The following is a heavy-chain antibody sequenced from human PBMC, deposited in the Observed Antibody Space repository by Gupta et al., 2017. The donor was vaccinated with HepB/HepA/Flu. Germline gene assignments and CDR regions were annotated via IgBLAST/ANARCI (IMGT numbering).Heavy chain of an antibody. CDR3: ARTIPVAGSYGGLVVYFDA. J-gene: IGHJ4*02. CDR2: ISTVGDTI. CDR1: GFTFRDYY. Sequence: QVQLVESGGDLVKPGGSLRLSCTASGFTFRDYYMTWIRQAPGKGLEWVSYISTVGDTISYADSVKGRFTMSRDNARNSVSLHMNSLKGEDTAVYYCARTIPVAGSYGGLVVYFDAWGQGTLVTVSS. D-gene: IGHD6-19*01. V-gene: IGHV3-11*01.